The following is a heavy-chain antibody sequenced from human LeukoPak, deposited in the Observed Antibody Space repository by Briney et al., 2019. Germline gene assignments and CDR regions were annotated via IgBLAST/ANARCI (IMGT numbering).Heavy chain of an antibody. CDR2: IYTSGST. CDR1: GGSISSGSY. V-gene: IGHV4-61*02. J-gene: IGHJ5*02. CDR3: ARERLAIVRGVIPKEAWGWFDP. Sequence: PSQTLSLTCTVSGGSISSGSYWSWIRPPAGKGLEWIGRIYTSGSTNYNPSLKSRATISVDTSKNQFSLELSSVTAADTAVYYCARERLAIVRGVIPKEAWGWFDPWGQGTLVTVSS. D-gene: IGHD3-10*01.